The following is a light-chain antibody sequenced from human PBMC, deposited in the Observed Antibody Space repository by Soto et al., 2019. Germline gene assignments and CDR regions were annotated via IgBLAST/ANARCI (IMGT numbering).Light chain of an antibody. CDR1: QSVGSS. J-gene: IGKJ2*01. CDR3: QQYNNWPYT. V-gene: IGKV3-15*01. Sequence: EEVMTQSPATRSVSPGERAALSCRASQSVGSSLAWYQQKPGQAPRLLIYGASTRATGIPARFSGRGSGTEFTLTISSLQSEDFAVYYCQQYNNWPYTFGQGTKVDIK. CDR2: GAS.